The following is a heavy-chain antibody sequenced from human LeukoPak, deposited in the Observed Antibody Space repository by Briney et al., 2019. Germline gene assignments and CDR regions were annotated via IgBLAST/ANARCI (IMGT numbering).Heavy chain of an antibody. CDR1: GGTFSIYG. CDR2: IIPIFGIA. J-gene: IGHJ6*02. Sequence: SVKVSCKASGGTFSIYGISWVRLAPGQGREWMGRIIPIFGIANYAQKFQGRVTITADKSTSTAYMELSSLRSEDTAVYYCARDSGSGSYSHWGVWGQGTTVTVSS. CDR3: ARDSGSGSYSHWGV. D-gene: IGHD1-26*01. V-gene: IGHV1-69*04.